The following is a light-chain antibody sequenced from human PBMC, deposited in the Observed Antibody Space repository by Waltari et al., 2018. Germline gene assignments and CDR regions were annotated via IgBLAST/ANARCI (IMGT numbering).Light chain of an antibody. V-gene: IGKV1-39*01. Sequence: QTTQSSSSLSPSVGDTVTITCRASRNITKYLHWYQQKPGKAPKLLLYAASSLQMGVPARFRGGGAGTADTLTIASLQPGGFATYDGRQASRTPLTFGGGTKV. CDR3: RQASRTPLT. CDR1: RNITKY. J-gene: IGKJ4*01. CDR2: AAS.